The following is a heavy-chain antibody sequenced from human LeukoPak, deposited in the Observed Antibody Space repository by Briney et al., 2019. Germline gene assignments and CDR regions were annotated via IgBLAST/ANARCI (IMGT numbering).Heavy chain of an antibody. CDR1: GGSISSYY. CDR3: ARVEYDYVRGSYRRYYFDY. V-gene: IGHV4-59*01. Sequence: SETLSLTCTVSGGSISSYYWSWIRQPPGKGLEWIGYIYYSGSTNYNPSLKSRVTISVDTSKNQFSLKLSSVTAADTAVYYCARVEYDYVRGSYRRYYFDYWGQGTLVTVSS. D-gene: IGHD3-16*02. J-gene: IGHJ4*02. CDR2: IYYSGST.